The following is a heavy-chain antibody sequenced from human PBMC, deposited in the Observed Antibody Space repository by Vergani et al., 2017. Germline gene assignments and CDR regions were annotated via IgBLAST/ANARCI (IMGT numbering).Heavy chain of an antibody. CDR2: LTGGGGST. CDR1: GFTFSSYG. V-gene: IGHV3-NL1*01. J-gene: IGHJ4*02. CDR3: VKDAGRYENCVDY. Sequence: QVQLVESGGGVVQPGRSLRLSCAASGFTFSSYGMHWVRQAPGKGLEWVSALTGGGGSTYYADSFKGRFIISRDNSRDTLYLQMNSLRPEDTATYYCVKDAGRYENCVDYWRQGTVVTVSS. D-gene: IGHD1-26*01.